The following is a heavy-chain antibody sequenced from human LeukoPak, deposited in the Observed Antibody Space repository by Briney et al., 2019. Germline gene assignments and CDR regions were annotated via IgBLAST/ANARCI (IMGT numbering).Heavy chain of an antibody. Sequence: SETLSLTCTVSGGSISSYYWGWIRQPPGKGLEWIGYIYYSGSTNYNPSLKSRVTISVDTSKNQFSLKLSSVTAADTAVYYCARHSPVRGVIISTYDYWGQGTLVTVSS. V-gene: IGHV4-59*08. CDR3: ARHSPVRGVIISTYDY. J-gene: IGHJ4*02. CDR2: IYYSGST. D-gene: IGHD3-10*01. CDR1: GGSISSYY.